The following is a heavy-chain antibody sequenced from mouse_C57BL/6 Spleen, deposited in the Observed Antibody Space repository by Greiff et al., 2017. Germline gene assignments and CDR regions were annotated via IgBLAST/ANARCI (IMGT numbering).Heavy chain of an antibody. Sequence: EVKLQESGPGLVKPSQSLSLTCSVTGYSITSGYYWNWIRQFPGNKLEWMGYISYDGSNNYNPSLKNRISITRDTSKNQFFLKLNSVTTEDTATYYCAREGYDYEGMDYWGQGTSVTVSS. CDR1: GYSITSGYY. CDR2: ISYDGSN. CDR3: AREGYDYEGMDY. J-gene: IGHJ4*01. V-gene: IGHV3-6*01.